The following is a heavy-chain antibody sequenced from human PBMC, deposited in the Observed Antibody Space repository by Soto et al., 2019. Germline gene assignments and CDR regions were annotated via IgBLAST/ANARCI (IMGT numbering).Heavy chain of an antibody. J-gene: IGHJ4*02. D-gene: IGHD2-15*01. Sequence: VGPMRHRCAAAGGTSSDHAVSRNSQAPGKGLEWVSAISGSGGSTYYADSVKGRFTSSRDNSKNTLYLQMNSLRAEDTAVYYCAKDRSGTWAFDYWGQGTLVTVSS. V-gene: IGHV3-23*01. CDR3: AKDRSGTWAFDY. CDR2: ISGSGGST. CDR1: GGTSSDHA.